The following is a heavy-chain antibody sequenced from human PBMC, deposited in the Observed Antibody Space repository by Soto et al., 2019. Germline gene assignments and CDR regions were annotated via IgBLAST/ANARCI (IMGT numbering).Heavy chain of an antibody. V-gene: IGHV3-15*01. Sequence: GGSLRLSCAVSGFTFSNAWMSWVRQAPGKGLEWVGRIKSKTDGGTTDYAAPVKGRFTISRDDSKNTLNLQMNSLKTEDTAVYYCTTYSPIQDYYDSSGYYYWGQGTLVTVSS. CDR3: TTYSPIQDYYDSSGYYY. CDR2: IKSKTDGGTT. CDR1: GFTFSNAW. D-gene: IGHD3-22*01. J-gene: IGHJ4*02.